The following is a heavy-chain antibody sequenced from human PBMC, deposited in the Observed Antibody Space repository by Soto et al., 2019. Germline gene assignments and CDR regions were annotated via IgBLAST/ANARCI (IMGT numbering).Heavy chain of an antibody. CDR3: ARAYDFWSGSRTQNYGMDV. CDR2: INHSGST. Sequence: TLSLTCAVYGGSFSGYYWSWIRQPPGKGLEWIGEINHSGSTNYNPSLKSRVTISVDTSKNQFSLKLSSVTAADTAVYYCARAYDFWSGSRTQNYGMDVWGQGTTVTVSS. V-gene: IGHV4-34*01. D-gene: IGHD3-3*01. CDR1: GGSFSGYY. J-gene: IGHJ6*02.